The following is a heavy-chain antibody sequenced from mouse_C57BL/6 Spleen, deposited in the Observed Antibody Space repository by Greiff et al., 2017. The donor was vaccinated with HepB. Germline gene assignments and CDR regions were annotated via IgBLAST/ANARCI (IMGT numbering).Heavy chain of an antibody. V-gene: IGHV5-4*01. CDR2: ISDGGSYT. J-gene: IGHJ2*01. CDR1: GFTFSSYA. D-gene: IGHD1-1*02. Sequence: DVKLVESGGGLVKPGGSLKLSCAASGFTFSSYAMSWVRQTPEKRLEWVATISDGGSYTYYPDNVKGRFTISRDNAKNNLYLQMSHLKSEDTAMYYCARDSDLWSDYWGQGTTLTVSS. CDR3: ARDSDLWSDY.